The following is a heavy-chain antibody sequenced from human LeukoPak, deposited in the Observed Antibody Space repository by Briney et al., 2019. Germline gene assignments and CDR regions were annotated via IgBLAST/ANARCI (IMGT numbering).Heavy chain of an antibody. CDR2: TRNKANSYTT. CDR3: ARVFSGSYPHFDY. Sequence: GGSLRLSCAASGFTFSDYCMDWVRQAPGKGLEWVGRTRNKANSYTTEYAASVKGRFTISRDDSKNSLYLQMNSLKTEDTAVYYCARVFSGSYPHFDYWGQGTLVAVSS. CDR1: GFTFSDYC. D-gene: IGHD1-26*01. J-gene: IGHJ4*02. V-gene: IGHV3-72*01.